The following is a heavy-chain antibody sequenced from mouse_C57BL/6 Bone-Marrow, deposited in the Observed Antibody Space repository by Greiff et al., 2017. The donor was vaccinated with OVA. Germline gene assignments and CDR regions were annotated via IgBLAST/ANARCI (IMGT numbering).Heavy chain of an antibody. CDR1: GYTFTSYG. CDR2: IYPRSGNT. J-gene: IGHJ2*01. V-gene: IGHV1-81*01. Sequence: VQVVESGAELARPGASVKLSCKASGYTFTSYGISWVKQRTGQGLEWIGEIYPRSGNTYYNEKFKGKATLTADKSSSTAYMELRSLTSEDSAVYFCARRGYYGSSPYFDYWGQGTTLTVSS. CDR3: ARRGYYGSSPYFDY. D-gene: IGHD1-1*01.